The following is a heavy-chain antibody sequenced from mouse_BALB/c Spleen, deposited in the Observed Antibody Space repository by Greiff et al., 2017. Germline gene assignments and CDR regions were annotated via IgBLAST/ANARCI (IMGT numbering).Heavy chain of an antibody. D-gene: IGHD2-12*01. J-gene: IGHJ4*01. Sequence: VQLQESGAELVRPGTSVKVSCKASGYAFTNYLIEWVKQRPGQGLEWIGVINPGSGGTNYNEKFKGKATLTADKSSSTAYMQLSSLTSDDSAVYFCARSYHEGYYAMDYWGQGTSVTVSS. CDR1: GYAFTNYL. CDR2: INPGSGGT. CDR3: ARSYHEGYYAMDY. V-gene: IGHV1-54*01.